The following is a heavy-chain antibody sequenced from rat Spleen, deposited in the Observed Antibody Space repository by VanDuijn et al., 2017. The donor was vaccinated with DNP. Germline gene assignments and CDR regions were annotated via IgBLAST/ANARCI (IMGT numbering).Heavy chain of an antibody. CDR2: LNMGSGGT. CDR3: ARRRLPYWYFDF. Sequence: QVQLQQSGAELAKPGSSVKISCKASGYTFTSYYIGWIKQTTGQGLEYIGYLNMGSGGTNYNEKFKGKATLTVDKSSSTAFMQLSSLTPDDSAVYYCARRRLPYWYFDFWGPGTMVTVSS. CDR1: GYTFTSYY. D-gene: IGHD1-4*01. J-gene: IGHJ1*01. V-gene: IGHV1-43*01.